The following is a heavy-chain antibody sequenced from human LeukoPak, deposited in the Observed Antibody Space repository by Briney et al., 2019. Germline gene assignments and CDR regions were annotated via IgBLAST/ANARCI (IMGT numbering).Heavy chain of an antibody. CDR2: INPNSGGT. CDR1: GYTFTCYY. D-gene: IGHD3-3*01. V-gene: IGHV1-2*02. J-gene: IGHJ6*03. Sequence: GASVKVSCKASGYTFTCYYMHWVGQAPGQGLEWMGWINPNSGGTNYAQKFQGRVTMTRDTSISTAYMELSRLRSDDTAVYYCARSIDSFGDYYYYMDVWGKGTTVTVSS. CDR3: ARSIDSFGDYYYYMDV.